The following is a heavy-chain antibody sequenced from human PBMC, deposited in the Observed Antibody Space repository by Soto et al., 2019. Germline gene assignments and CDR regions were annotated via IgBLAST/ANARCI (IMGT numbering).Heavy chain of an antibody. V-gene: IGHV3-23*01. J-gene: IGHJ4*02. CDR1: GFTFSSYT. D-gene: IGHD7-27*01. CDR3: AKGWGDY. Sequence: EVQLLESGGGLVQPGGSLRLSCAASGFTFSSYTMSWVRQGPGKGLEWVSGISSSGGSTVYADSVKGRFAISRDNFKTTLYLQMNRLRAEETAVYYCAKGWGDYWGQGTPVTVSS. CDR2: ISSSGGST.